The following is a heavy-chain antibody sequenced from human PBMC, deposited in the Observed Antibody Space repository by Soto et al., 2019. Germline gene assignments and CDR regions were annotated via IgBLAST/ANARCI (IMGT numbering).Heavy chain of an antibody. CDR2: ISVSGDRT. J-gene: IGHJ6*02. D-gene: IGHD6-19*01. Sequence: EVQLLEAGGGLVQPGGSLRLSCAASGFTFSNYAMSWVRQAPGKGLEWVSGISVSGDRTYYAESMKGRFTISRDSSKNTLYLQMNSLRAEDTAVYYLAKALSSNWAGTSCPYGMGVWGQGTTVTVSS. CDR3: AKALSSNWAGTSCPYGMGV. V-gene: IGHV3-23*01. CDR1: GFTFSNYA.